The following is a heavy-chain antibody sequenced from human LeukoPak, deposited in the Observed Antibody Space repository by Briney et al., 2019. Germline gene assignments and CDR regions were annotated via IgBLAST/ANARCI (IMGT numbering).Heavy chain of an antibody. Sequence: SETLSLTCAVYGGSFSGYYWSWIRQPPGKGLEWIGEINHSGSTNYNPSLKSRVTISVDTSKNQFSLKLSSVTAADTAAYYCARGLKGGYYYYMDVWGKGTTVTVSS. V-gene: IGHV4-34*01. J-gene: IGHJ6*03. CDR1: GGSFSGYY. CDR3: ARGLKGGYYYYMDV. CDR2: INHSGST. D-gene: IGHD3-16*01.